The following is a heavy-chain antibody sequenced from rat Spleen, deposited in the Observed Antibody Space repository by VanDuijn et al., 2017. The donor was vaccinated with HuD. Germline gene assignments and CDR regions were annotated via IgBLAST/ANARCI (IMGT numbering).Heavy chain of an antibody. J-gene: IGHJ2*01. CDR3: ARSETTTGDY. CDR2: ISYDGSST. V-gene: IGHV5-29*01. Sequence: EVQLVESGGGLVQPGRSLKLSCAASGFTFSNYGMAWVRQAPTKGLEWVATISYDGSSTYYRDSVKGRFTISRDNAKSTLYLQMDSLRSEDTATYYCARSETTTGDYWGQGVMVTVSS. CDR1: GFTFSNYG. D-gene: IGHD4-2*01.